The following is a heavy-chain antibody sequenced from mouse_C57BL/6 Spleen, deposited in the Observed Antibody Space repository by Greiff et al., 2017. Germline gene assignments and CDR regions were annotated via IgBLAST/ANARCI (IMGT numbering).Heavy chain of an antibody. Sequence: QVQLQQSGAELARPGASVKLSCKASGYTFTSYGISWVKQRTGQGLEWIGEIYPRSGNTYYNEKFKGKATLTADKSSSTAYMELRSLTSEDSAVYFCAVYDYDDGAWFAYWGQGTLVTVSA. J-gene: IGHJ3*01. V-gene: IGHV1-81*01. CDR1: GYTFTSYG. CDR2: IYPRSGNT. D-gene: IGHD2-4*01. CDR3: AVYDYDDGAWFAY.